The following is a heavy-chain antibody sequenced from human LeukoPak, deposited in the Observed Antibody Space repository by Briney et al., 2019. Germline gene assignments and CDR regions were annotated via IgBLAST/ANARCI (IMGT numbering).Heavy chain of an antibody. D-gene: IGHD6-6*01. Sequence: GESLKISCQSSGYNFTPYWIVWVRQMPGKGLEWMGITFAGYSYTIYSPSFQGQVTISVDKSISTAYLQWSSLKASDTAMYYCARHTAARPYYYYYYMDVWGQGTMVTVSS. J-gene: IGHJ6*03. CDR3: ARHTAARPYYYYYYMDV. CDR2: TFAGYSYT. CDR1: GYNFTPYW. V-gene: IGHV5-51*01.